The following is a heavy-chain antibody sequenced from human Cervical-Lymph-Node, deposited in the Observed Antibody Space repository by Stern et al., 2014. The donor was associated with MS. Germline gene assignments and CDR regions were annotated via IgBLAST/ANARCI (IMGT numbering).Heavy chain of an antibody. D-gene: IGHD1-20*01. V-gene: IGHV1-69*01. J-gene: IGHJ6*02. CDR3: ARDIPPIITGTKSGMDV. CDR2: IIPIFGTA. Sequence: VQLVQSGAEVKKPGSSVTVSCKASGGTFSSYAISWVRQAPGQGLEWMXGIIPIFGTANYAQKFQGRVTITADESTSTAYMELSSLRSEDTAVYYCARDIPPIITGTKSGMDVWGQGTTVTVSS. CDR1: GGTFSSYA.